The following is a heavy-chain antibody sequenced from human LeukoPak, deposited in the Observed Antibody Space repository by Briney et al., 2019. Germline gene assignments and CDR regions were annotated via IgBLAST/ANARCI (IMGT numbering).Heavy chain of an antibody. CDR1: GGSISSGSYY. D-gene: IGHD3-22*01. CDR3: ARASYYDSSGYFDAFDI. V-gene: IGHV4-61*02. J-gene: IGHJ3*02. CDR2: IYTSGST. Sequence: PSETLSLTCTVSGGSISSGSYYWSWIRQPAGKGLEWIGRIYTSGSTNYNPSLKSRVTISVDTSKNQSSLKLSSVTAADTAVYYCARASYYDSSGYFDAFDIWGQGTMVTVSS.